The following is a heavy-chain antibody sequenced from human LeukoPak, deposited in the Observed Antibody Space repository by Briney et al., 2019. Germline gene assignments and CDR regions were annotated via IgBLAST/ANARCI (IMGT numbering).Heavy chain of an antibody. CDR2: IYYGANT. Sequence: SETLSLTCTVSGGSIRSSLYYWGWIRQPPGKGLEWIGSIYYGANTYYNPSLKSRLTISVDTSKNHLSLKLRSVTAADTALYFCAGGQTLDWLSNYFDSWGQGSLVIVSS. D-gene: IGHD3/OR15-3a*01. CDR3: AGGQTLDWLSNYFDS. CDR1: GGSIRSSLYY. V-gene: IGHV4-39*01. J-gene: IGHJ4*02.